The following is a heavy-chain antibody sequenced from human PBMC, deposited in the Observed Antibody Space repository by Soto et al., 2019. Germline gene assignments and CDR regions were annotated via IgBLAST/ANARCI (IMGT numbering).Heavy chain of an antibody. CDR2: ITDTGGDT. CDR1: CLPFNADI. D-gene: IGHD3-10*01. Sequence: ASLCPSCAVSCLPFNADIRHWAGQDKCEGLEWVSTITDTGGDTKYADSVRGRFTISRDNSKNTLYLQMGSLRADDSAVYYCARGSKDSYPGSRIFDLWVRGTLVTVS. J-gene: IGHJ4*02. V-gene: IGHV3-23*01. CDR3: ARGSKDSYPGSRIFDL.